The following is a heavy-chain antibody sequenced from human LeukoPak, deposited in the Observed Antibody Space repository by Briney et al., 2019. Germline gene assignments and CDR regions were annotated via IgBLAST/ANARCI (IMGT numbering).Heavy chain of an antibody. V-gene: IGHV3-48*04. CDR3: ARDLIVEATGPGAV. D-gene: IGHD1-26*01. Sequence: GGSLRLSCAASGFTFSSYSMNWVRQAPGKGLEWVSYISSRSTTMSYADSVKGRFTISRDNARNSLYLQMNSLRAEDTAVYYCARDLIVEATGPGAVWGQGTLVTVSS. J-gene: IGHJ4*02. CDR2: ISSRSTTM. CDR1: GFTFSSYS.